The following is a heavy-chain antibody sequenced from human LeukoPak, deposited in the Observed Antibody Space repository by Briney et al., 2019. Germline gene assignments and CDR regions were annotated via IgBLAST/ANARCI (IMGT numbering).Heavy chain of an antibody. Sequence: SETLSLTCTVSGASINNGGYYWSWIRQHPEKGLEWIVYIYYTGSTYYNPSLKSRLTISLDTSKNQFSLNLSSVTAADTGVYYCARDRRVTMFGMVTHRWFDPWGQGTLVIVSS. J-gene: IGHJ5*02. V-gene: IGHV4-31*03. D-gene: IGHD3-3*01. CDR1: GASINNGGYY. CDR2: IYYTGST. CDR3: ARDRRVTMFGMVTHRWFDP.